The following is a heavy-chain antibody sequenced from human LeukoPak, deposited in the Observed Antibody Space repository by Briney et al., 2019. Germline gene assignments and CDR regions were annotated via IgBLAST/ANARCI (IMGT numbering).Heavy chain of an antibody. CDR2: ISSSSSYK. D-gene: IGHD6-13*01. J-gene: IGHJ4*02. Sequence: GGSLRLSCAASGFTFSPYWMNWVRQAPGKGLEWVSYISSSSSYKYYADSVKGRFTISRDHAKNSLYLQMNSLRAEDTAVYYCATFGAIAAAGFDYWGQGTLVTVSS. CDR1: GFTFSPYW. V-gene: IGHV3-21*01. CDR3: ATFGAIAAAGFDY.